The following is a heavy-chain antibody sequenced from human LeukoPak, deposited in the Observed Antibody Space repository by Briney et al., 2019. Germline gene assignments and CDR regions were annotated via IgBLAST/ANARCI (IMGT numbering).Heavy chain of an antibody. J-gene: IGHJ4*02. V-gene: IGHV3-23*01. Sequence: GGSLRLSCAASGFTFSSHAMGWVRHAPGKGLECVSGIGGLGGSTYYAGSVKGRFTISRDNSQNTLYLHMNSLRAGDTAVYYCARDPGVVAFHYFDYWGQGSLVTVSS. D-gene: IGHD3-3*01. CDR2: IGGLGGST. CDR1: GFTFSSHA. CDR3: ARDPGVVAFHYFDY.